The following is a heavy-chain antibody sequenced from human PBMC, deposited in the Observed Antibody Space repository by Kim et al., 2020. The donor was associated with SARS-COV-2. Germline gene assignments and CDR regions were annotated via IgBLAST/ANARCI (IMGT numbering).Heavy chain of an antibody. CDR3: AAGLAGVAHFGMDV. J-gene: IGHJ6*02. CDR2: IYYSGST. V-gene: IGHV4-31*03. Sequence: SETLSLTCTVSGDSVSNGGYYWSWIRQHPGKGLEWIGYIYYSGSTYYNPSLKSRVFISVHTSKNQFSLKLTSVTAADTAVYYCAAGLAGVAHFGMDVWGQGTTVTVSS. D-gene: IGHD3-3*02. CDR1: GDSVSNGGYY.